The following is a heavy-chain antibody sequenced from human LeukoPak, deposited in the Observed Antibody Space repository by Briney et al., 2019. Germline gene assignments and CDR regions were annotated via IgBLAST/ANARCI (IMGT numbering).Heavy chain of an antibody. Sequence: GRSLRLSCAASGFTFISYAMYWVRQAPGKGLEWVAIISYDGSDKYYADSVKGRFTISRDNAKNSLYLQMNSLRAEDTAVYYCARDLRRITIFGVVIVPNWFDPWGQGTLVTVSS. J-gene: IGHJ5*02. D-gene: IGHD3-3*01. CDR2: ISYDGSDK. CDR3: ARDLRRITIFGVVIVPNWFDP. V-gene: IGHV3-30-3*01. CDR1: GFTFISYA.